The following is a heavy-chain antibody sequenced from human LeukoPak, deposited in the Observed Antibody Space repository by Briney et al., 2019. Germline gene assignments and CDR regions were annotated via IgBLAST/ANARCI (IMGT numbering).Heavy chain of an antibody. V-gene: IGHV5-51*01. CDR1: GYTFSTDW. CDR2: IYPGDSDT. Sequence: GESLKISCKASGYTFSTDWIAWVREMPGKGLEWMGIIYPGDSDTRYSPSFQGQVTISADKSINTAYLQWSSLKASDTAIYYCARHPLDWGQGTLVTVSS. CDR3: ARHPLD. J-gene: IGHJ4*02.